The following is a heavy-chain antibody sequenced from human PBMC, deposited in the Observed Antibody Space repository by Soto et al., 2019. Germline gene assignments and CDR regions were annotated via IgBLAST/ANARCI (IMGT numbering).Heavy chain of an antibody. Sequence: GGSLRLSCAASGFPFGENAMSWVRQAPGKGLEWVSGISDGGATTYYADSVRGRFTISRDNPKNTLYLQMKSLRAEDSASYYCAKEDTSSGSLDYWGQGALVTVSS. J-gene: IGHJ4*02. CDR1: GFPFGENA. D-gene: IGHD6-19*01. V-gene: IGHV3-23*01. CDR2: ISDGGATT. CDR3: AKEDTSSGSLDY.